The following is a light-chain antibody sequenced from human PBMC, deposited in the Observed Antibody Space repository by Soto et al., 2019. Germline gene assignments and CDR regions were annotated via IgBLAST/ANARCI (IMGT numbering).Light chain of an antibody. CDR2: SNN. V-gene: IGLV1-44*01. J-gene: IGLJ1*01. Sequence: QSVLTQPPSASGTPGQRVSISCSGYSSSIGTNFVYWYQQLPGTAPKVLIHSNNQRPSGVPDRFSGSKSGTSASLTVSALQAEDEADYYCSSYTDRKNLVFGTGTKVTVL. CDR1: SSSIGTNF. CDR3: SSYTDRKNLV.